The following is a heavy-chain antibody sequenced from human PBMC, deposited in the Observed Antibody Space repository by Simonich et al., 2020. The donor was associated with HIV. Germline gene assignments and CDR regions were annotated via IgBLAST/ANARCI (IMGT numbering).Heavy chain of an antibody. V-gene: IGHV1-18*01. D-gene: IGHD5-12*01. CDR1: SYTFTSYG. Sequence: QVQLVQSGAEVKKPGASVKVSCKASSYTFTSYGINWVRQAPGQGLEWMGWHSAYNGNTTYAQKFQGRVTMTTDTSTSTAYMELRSLRSDDTAVYYCARGTYNVYDCNWFDPWGQGTLVIVSS. CDR2: HSAYNGNT. J-gene: IGHJ5*02. CDR3: ARGTYNVYDCNWFDP.